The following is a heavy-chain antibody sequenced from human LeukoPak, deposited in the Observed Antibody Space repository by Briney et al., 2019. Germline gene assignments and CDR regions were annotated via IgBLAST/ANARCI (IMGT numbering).Heavy chain of an antibody. CDR2: IHYSGTT. CDR3: ARHSTVYYISFDL. J-gene: IGHJ4*02. D-gene: IGHD3-10*01. CDR1: GGSITGYY. V-gene: IGHV4-59*01. Sequence: PSETLSLTCTVSGGSITGYYLSWLRQPPGKGLEWIGHIHYSGTTKYNPSLKSRVTISVDTAKDQISLRLSSVTAGDTAVYYCARHSTVYYISFDLWGQGTLVTVSS.